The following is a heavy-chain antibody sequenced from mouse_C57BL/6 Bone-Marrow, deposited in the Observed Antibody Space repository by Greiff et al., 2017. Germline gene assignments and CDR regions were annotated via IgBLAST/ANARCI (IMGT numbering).Heavy chain of an antibody. J-gene: IGHJ3*01. V-gene: IGHV5-4*01. D-gene: IGHD2-4*01. CDR3: AREGDDYGAY. CDR1: GFTFSSYA. Sequence: EVTVVESGGGLVKPGGSLKLSCAASGFTFSSYAMSWVRQTPEKRLEWVATISDGGSYTYYPDNVKGRFTISRDNAKNNLYLQMSHLKSEDTAMYYCAREGDDYGAYWGQGTLVTVSA. CDR2: ISDGGSYT.